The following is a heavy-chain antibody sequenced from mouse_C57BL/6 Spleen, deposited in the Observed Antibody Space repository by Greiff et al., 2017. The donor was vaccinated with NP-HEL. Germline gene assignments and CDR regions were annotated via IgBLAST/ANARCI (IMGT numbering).Heavy chain of an antibody. Sequence: EVMLVESGGGLVKPGGSLKLSCAASGFTFSSYAMSWVRQTPEKRLEWVATISDGGSYTYYPDNVKGRFTISRDNANNHLYLQMSHLKSEDTAMYYCARVLRNGAMDYWGQGTSVTVSS. V-gene: IGHV5-4*03. CDR3: ARVLRNGAMDY. CDR1: GFTFSSYA. D-gene: IGHD1-1*01. J-gene: IGHJ4*01. CDR2: ISDGGSYT.